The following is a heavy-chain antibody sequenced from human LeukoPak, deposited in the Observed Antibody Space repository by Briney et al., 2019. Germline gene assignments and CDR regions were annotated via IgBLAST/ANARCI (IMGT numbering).Heavy chain of an antibody. CDR2: INEDGSIT. J-gene: IGHJ4*02. CDR3: GRDLGGRWSY. V-gene: IGHV3-74*01. Sequence: PGGSLGLSCAVSGFTFRTYWMHWVRQVPGEGLVWVSRINEDGSITSYADSVTGRFTISRDNAQNTLYLQMNSLSAEDTAVYYCGRDLGGRWSYWGQGALVTVSS. D-gene: IGHD3-16*01. CDR1: GFTFRTYW.